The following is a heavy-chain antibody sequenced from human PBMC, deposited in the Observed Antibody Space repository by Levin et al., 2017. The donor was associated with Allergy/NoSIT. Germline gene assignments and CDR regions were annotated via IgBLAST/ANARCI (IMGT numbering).Heavy chain of an antibody. D-gene: IGHD1-26*01. CDR2: INHSGST. J-gene: IGHJ2*01. CDR1: GGSFSGYY. CDR3: ARHDSGSFYRYWFFDL. V-gene: IGHV4-34*01. Sequence: PSQTLSLTCAVYGGSFSGYYCSWIRQSPGKGLEWIAEINHSGSTNYNPSLKSRVTMSLDTSKNQFSLKLTSVTAADTAVYYCARHDSGSFYRYWFFDLWGRGTPVTVSS.